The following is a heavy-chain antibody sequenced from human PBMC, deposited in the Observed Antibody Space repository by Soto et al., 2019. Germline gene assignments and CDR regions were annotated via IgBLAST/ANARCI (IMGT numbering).Heavy chain of an antibody. V-gene: IGHV3-23*01. CDR1: GFTFSSSG. CDR3: AKDSGFDSTD. Sequence: EVQLLESGGGSVQPGGSLRLSCAASGFTFSSSGMSWVRQAPGRGLEWISGLSESGETTYYADSVKGRFTISRDTSKSTLYLQMNSLRVEDTAVYYCAKDSGFDSTDWGQGTLVTVSS. CDR2: LSESGETT. D-gene: IGHD2-2*01. J-gene: IGHJ4*02.